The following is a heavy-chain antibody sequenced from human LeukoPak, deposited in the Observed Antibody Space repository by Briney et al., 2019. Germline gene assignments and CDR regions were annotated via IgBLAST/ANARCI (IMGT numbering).Heavy chain of an antibody. J-gene: IGHJ6*02. CDR2: ISWNSGSI. Sequence: GRSLRLSCAASGFTFDDYAMLWVRQAPGKGLEWVSGISWNSGSIDYADSVKGRFTISRDNAKNSLYLQMNSLRAEDTALYYCAKDMGRYYYYGMDVWGQGTTVTVSS. V-gene: IGHV3-9*01. CDR3: AKDMGRYYYYGMDV. CDR1: GFTFDDYA.